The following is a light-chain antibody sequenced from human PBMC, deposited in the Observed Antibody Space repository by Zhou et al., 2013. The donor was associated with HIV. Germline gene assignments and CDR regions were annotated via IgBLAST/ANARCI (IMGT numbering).Light chain of an antibody. CDR2: DAS. CDR3: QQYASSIAYT. J-gene: IGKJ2*01. Sequence: EIVLTQSPGTLSLSPGERATLSCRASQSVSSDLAWYQQKPGQAPRLLIYDASNRTTGIPDRFSGSGSGTDFTLTIDRLEPEDLALYYCQQYASSIAYTFGQGTKLEV. CDR1: QSVSSD. V-gene: IGKV3-20*01.